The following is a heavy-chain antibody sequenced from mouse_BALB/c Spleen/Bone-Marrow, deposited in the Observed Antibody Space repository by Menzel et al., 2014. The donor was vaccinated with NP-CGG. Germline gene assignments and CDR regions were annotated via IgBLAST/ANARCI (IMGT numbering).Heavy chain of an antibody. CDR1: GFNIKDTY. D-gene: IGHD2-3*01. CDR2: IDPANGNA. V-gene: IGHV14-3*02. CDR3: AIYFYFDY. Sequence: EVQLVESGAELVKPGASVRLSCTASGFNIKDTYMHWVKQWPDQGLEWIGRIDPANGNAKHDPKFQGKAAITADTSSNTTYLQLSSLTSEDTAVYYCAIYFYFDYWGQGTTLTVSS. J-gene: IGHJ2*01.